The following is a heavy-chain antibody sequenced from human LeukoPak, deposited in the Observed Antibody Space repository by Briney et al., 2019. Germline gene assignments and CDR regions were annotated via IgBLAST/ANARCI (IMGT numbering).Heavy chain of an antibody. J-gene: IGHJ6*02. Sequence: SETLSLTCTVSGGSISSYYWSWIRQPPGKGLEWIGYIYYSGSTNYNPSLKSRVTISVDTSKNQFSLKLSSVTAADTAVYYCARERWFGESKYGMDVWGQGTTVTVSS. CDR2: IYYSGST. CDR1: GGSISSYY. V-gene: IGHV4-59*08. CDR3: ARERWFGESKYGMDV. D-gene: IGHD3-10*01.